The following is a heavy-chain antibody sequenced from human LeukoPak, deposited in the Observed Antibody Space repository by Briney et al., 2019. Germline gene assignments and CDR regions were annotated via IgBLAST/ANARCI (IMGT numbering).Heavy chain of an antibody. CDR3: AGSFDY. CDR2: IQHDGSDK. Sequence: PGGSLRLSCAASRFAFSSYAMHWVRQAPGKGLEWVAFIQHDGSDKYYADSVKGRFTISRDNSKNTLYLQMNSLRAEDTALYYCAGSFDYWGQGTLVTVSS. J-gene: IGHJ4*02. V-gene: IGHV3-30*02. D-gene: IGHD3-10*01. CDR1: RFAFSSYA.